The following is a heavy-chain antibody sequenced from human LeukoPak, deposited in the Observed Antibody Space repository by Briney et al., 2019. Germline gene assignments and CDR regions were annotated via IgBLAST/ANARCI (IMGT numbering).Heavy chain of an antibody. CDR3: ARALYDSSGYYSFDY. J-gene: IGHJ4*02. Sequence: ASVRVSCKASGYTFTSYYMHWVRQAPGQGLEWMGIINPSGGSTIYAQKFQGRVTMPRPMSTTTVYMELSSLSSEDTAVYYCARALYDSSGYYSFDYWGQGTLVTVSS. D-gene: IGHD3-22*01. CDR2: INPSGGST. CDR1: GYTFTSYY. V-gene: IGHV1-46*01.